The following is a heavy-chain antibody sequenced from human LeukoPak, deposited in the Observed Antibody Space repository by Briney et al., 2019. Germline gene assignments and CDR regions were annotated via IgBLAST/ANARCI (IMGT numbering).Heavy chain of an antibody. D-gene: IGHD3-22*01. Sequence: GGSLRLSCAASGFTVSSIHMVWVRQAPGKGLEWVSVTYTGGNSYYADSVKGRFIISRDISKNTLYLQMNSLRAEDSALYYCARGGRGSAAVVAPRPFDIWGQGTMVTVSS. V-gene: IGHV3-53*01. CDR2: TYTGGNS. CDR3: ARGGRGSAAVVAPRPFDI. J-gene: IGHJ3*02. CDR1: GFTVSSIH.